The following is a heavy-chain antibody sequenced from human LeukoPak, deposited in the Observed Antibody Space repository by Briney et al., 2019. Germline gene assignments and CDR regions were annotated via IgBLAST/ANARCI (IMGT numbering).Heavy chain of an antibody. D-gene: IGHD2-15*01. CDR3: AREEVVVGRDFDY. CDR2: ISSSGSTI. CDR1: GFTFSSYE. Sequence: GGSLRLSCAASGFTFSSYEMNWVRQAPGKGLEWVSYISSSGSTIYYADSVKGRFTISRDNAKNSLYLQMNSLRAEDTAFYYCAREEVVVGRDFDYWGQGTLVTVSS. V-gene: IGHV3-48*03. J-gene: IGHJ4*02.